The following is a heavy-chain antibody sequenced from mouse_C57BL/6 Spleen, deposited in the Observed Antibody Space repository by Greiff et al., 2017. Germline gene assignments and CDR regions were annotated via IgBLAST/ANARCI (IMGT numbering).Heavy chain of an antibody. J-gene: IGHJ4*01. CDR1: GYTFTSYW. D-gene: IGHD2-4*01. CDR2: IHPNSGST. V-gene: IGHV1-64*01. CDR3: ARWNYDPYYAMDY. Sequence: QVQLQQPGAELVKPGASVKLSCKASGYTFTSYWMHWVKQRPGQGLEWIGMIHPNSGSTNYNAKFKSKATLTVDKSSSTAYMQLSSLTSEDSAVYYCARWNYDPYYAMDYWGQGTSVTVSS.